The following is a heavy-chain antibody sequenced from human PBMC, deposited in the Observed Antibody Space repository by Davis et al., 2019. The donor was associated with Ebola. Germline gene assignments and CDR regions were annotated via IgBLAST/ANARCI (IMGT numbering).Heavy chain of an antibody. V-gene: IGHV3-7*03. D-gene: IGHD6-19*01. CDR2: IKPDGSAK. Sequence: ESLKISCAASGFTFSRYWMTWVRQAPGKGLEWVANIKPDGSAKYYVDSVKGRFTISRDNARNSLYLQMNSLRAEDTAVYYCASVADDYWGQGTLVTVSS. J-gene: IGHJ4*02. CDR3: ASVADDY. CDR1: GFTFSRYW.